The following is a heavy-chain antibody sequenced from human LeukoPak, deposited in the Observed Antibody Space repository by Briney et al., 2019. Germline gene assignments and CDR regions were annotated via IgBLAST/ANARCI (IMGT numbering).Heavy chain of an antibody. CDR1: GYTFTDYY. V-gene: IGHV1-2*02. CDR3: ARAGVWDYSDSSGYHNAAFDI. J-gene: IGHJ3*02. CDR2: INPSSGGT. D-gene: IGHD3-22*01. Sequence: ASVKVSCKASGYTFTDYYMHWVRQAPGQGLEWMGWINPSSGGTNYAQKFQGRVTVTRDTSISTAYMDLSRLRSDDTAVYYCARAGVWDYSDSSGYHNAAFDIWGQGTMVTVSS.